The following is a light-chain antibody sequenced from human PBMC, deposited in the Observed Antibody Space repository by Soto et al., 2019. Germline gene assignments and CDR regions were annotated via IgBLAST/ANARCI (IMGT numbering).Light chain of an antibody. Sequence: QSALTQPPSASGSPGQSVTISCTGTSSDIGTYNYVSWYQQHPGKAPKLIISEVTKRPSGVPDRFSGSKSGNTASLTVSGLQPEDEADYYCSSYGGINKSNYVFGTGTKVTVL. CDR3: SSYGGINKSNYV. V-gene: IGLV2-8*01. CDR1: SSDIGTYNY. CDR2: EVT. J-gene: IGLJ1*01.